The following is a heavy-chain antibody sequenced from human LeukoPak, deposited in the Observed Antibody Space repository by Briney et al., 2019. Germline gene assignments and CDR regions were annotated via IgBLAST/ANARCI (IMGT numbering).Heavy chain of an antibody. D-gene: IGHD5-24*01. CDR2: IYYSGST. CDR3: ARGDGYNRQRYFQH. V-gene: IGHV4-59*01. Sequence: PSETLSLTCTVSGGSISSYYWSWIRQPPGKGLEWIGYIYYSGSTNYNPSLKSRVTISVDTSKNQFSLKLSSVTAADTAVYYCARGDGYNRQRYFQHWGQGTLVTVSS. J-gene: IGHJ1*01. CDR1: GGSISSYY.